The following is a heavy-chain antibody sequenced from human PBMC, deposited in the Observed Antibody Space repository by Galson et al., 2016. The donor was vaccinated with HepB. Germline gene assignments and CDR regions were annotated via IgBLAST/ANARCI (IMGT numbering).Heavy chain of an antibody. CDR2: ISSSSATI. D-gene: IGHD6-19*01. CDR3: TRDGALPGGWVWIDH. V-gene: IGHV3-48*04. Sequence: SLRLSCAASGFSFSTYTMNWVRQAPGKGLEWVASISSSSATIYYVDSVKGRFAVSRDNAKNSVYLQMNSLRVEDTAVYYCTRDGALPGGWVWIDHWGQGTLVIVSS. J-gene: IGHJ5*02. CDR1: GFSFSTYT.